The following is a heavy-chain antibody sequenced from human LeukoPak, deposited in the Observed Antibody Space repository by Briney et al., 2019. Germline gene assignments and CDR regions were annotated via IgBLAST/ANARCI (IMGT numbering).Heavy chain of an antibody. D-gene: IGHD6-6*01. CDR3: ARGHLVFAY. J-gene: IGHJ4*02. V-gene: IGHV4-59*01. CDR1: GGSFSGYY. Sequence: TSETLSLTCAVYGGSFSGYYWSWIRQPPGKGLEWIGYVYYSGSTSYNPSLKSRVTISVDTSKNQFSLKVSSVTAADTALYYCARGHLVFAYWGQGTLVTVSS. CDR2: VYYSGST.